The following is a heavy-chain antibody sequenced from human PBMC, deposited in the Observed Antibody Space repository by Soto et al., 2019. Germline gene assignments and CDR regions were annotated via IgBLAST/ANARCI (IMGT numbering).Heavy chain of an antibody. CDR1: CYTFTSYG. J-gene: IGHJ5*02. CDR2: ISAYNGNT. CDR3: ASHLPYSSGLFDP. Sequence: ASLKVSCKASCYTFTSYGISCVRQTAGQGLEWMGWISAYNGNTNYAQKLQGRVTMTTDTSTSTAYMELRSLRSDDTAVYYCASHLPYSSGLFDPWGQGTLVTVS. D-gene: IGHD6-25*01. V-gene: IGHV1-18*04.